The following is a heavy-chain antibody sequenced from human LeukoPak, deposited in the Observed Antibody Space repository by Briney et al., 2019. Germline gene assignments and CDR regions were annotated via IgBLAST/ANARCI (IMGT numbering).Heavy chain of an antibody. CDR1: GFTFSSYW. V-gene: IGHV3-7*01. CDR3: ARDRRIAARPDHYYYYMDV. D-gene: IGHD6-6*01. Sequence: GGSLRLSCAASGFTFSSYWMSWVRQAPGKGLEWVANIKQDGSEKYYVDSVKGRFTISRDNAKNSLYLQMNSLRAEDTAVYYCARDRRIAARPDHYYYYMDVWGKGTTVTVSS. CDR2: IKQDGSEK. J-gene: IGHJ6*03.